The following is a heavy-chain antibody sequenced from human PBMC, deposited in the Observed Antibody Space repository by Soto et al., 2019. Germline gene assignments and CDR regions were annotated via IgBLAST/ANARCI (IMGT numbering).Heavy chain of an antibody. J-gene: IGHJ1*01. V-gene: IGHV3-30*19. CDR3: ARWGTTGGLDV. CDR1: GFTFRSYV. CDR2: TSYDGSDK. D-gene: IGHD3-16*01. Sequence: QVQLVESGGGVVQPGTSLRVSCVGSGFTFRSYVIHWVRQAPGKGLEWVALTSYDGSDKYYGDSVRGRFTISRDNSRNTVDLQMDSLRLEDTALYYCARWGTTGGLDVWGQRTLVSVSS.